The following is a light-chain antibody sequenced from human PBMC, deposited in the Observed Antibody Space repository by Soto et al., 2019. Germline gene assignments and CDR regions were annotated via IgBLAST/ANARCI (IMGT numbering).Light chain of an antibody. Sequence: DIQMTPSPSTLSASVGDRVTITCRASQSITSWLAWYQQKPGKAPKLLIDTASSLESGVPSRFSGSGSGTEFTLTISSLQPDDFATYYCQQYRGYARTFGQGTKVDIK. CDR1: QSITSW. V-gene: IGKV1-5*03. J-gene: IGKJ2*01. CDR3: QQYRGYART. CDR2: TAS.